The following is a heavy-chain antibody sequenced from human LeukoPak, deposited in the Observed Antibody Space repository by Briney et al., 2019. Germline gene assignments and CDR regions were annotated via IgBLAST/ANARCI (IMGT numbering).Heavy chain of an antibody. CDR2: INPSVGST. V-gene: IGHV1-46*01. CDR1: GATFISYA. Sequence: ASVKVSCKASGATFISYAMSWVRQAPGQGLEWMGIINPSVGSTSYAQKFQGRITMTRDTSTSTIYMELSSLRSEDTAVYYCARDHYYDSSGYLVNDPQQDYWGQGTLVTVSS. CDR3: ARDHYYDSSGYLVNDPQQDY. D-gene: IGHD3-22*01. J-gene: IGHJ4*02.